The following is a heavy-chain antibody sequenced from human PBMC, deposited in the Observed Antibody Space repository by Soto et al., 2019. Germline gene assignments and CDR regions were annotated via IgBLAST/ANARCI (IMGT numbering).Heavy chain of an antibody. CDR3: AKDSWAIFGVPAGEYYAMDV. D-gene: IGHD3-3*01. CDR2: ISGSGGTT. J-gene: IGHJ6*02. Sequence: PGGSLRLSCVASGFTFENYAMSWVRQAPGKGLEWVSAISGSGGTTYYSDSVKGRFTISRDNSKNTVYLQMNDLRVEDAAEYFCAKDSWAIFGVPAGEYYAMDVWCQGTTVTVSS. V-gene: IGHV3-23*01. CDR1: GFTFENYA.